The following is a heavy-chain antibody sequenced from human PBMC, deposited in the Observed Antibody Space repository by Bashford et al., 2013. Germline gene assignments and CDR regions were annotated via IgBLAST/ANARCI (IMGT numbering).Heavy chain of an antibody. J-gene: IGHJ4*02. Sequence: WSGQAPGKGLEWVSAIGSDATYKKYADSVQGRFTISRDNAKKSVYLQMNSLESRGHGCYYCASLYKRVVVTATPSDYWGQGILGSPVSS. CDR2: IGSDATYK. V-gene: IGHV3-11*06. D-gene: IGHD2-21*02. CDR3: ASLYKRVVVTATPSDY.